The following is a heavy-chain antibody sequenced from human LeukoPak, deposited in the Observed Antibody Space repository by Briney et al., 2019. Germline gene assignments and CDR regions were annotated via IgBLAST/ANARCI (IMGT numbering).Heavy chain of an antibody. D-gene: IGHD3-9*01. Sequence: GGSLRLSCAASGFTFSSYWMHWVRQAPGKGLEWVSGISWNSGSIGYADSVKGRFTISRDNAKNSLYLQMNSLRAEDTALYYCAKSRILTGYYFDYWGQGTLVTVSS. CDR1: GFTFSSYW. V-gene: IGHV3-9*01. CDR2: ISWNSGSI. CDR3: AKSRILTGYYFDY. J-gene: IGHJ4*02.